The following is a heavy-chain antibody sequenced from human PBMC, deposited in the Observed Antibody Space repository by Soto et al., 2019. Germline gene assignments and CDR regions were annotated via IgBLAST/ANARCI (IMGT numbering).Heavy chain of an antibody. CDR3: ARDSTVTTTLLDV. D-gene: IGHD4-17*01. V-gene: IGHV4-31*03. Sequence: QVQLQESGPGLVKPSQTLSLSCTVSGGSISSGGNYWSWIRQHPGKGLEWIGYIYYSGSTYYNPSLKSRVTISVDTSKNQFSLKLSSVTAADTAVYYCARDSTVTTTLLDVWGQVTTVIVSS. J-gene: IGHJ6*02. CDR2: IYYSGST. CDR1: GGSISSGGNY.